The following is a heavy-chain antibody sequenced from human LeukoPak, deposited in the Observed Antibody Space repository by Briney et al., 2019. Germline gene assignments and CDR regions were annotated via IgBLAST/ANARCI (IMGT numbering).Heavy chain of an antibody. CDR3: AREVVAGAVDAFDL. V-gene: IGHV3-21*01. Sequence: GGSLRLSCAASGFTFSSYSMNWVRQAPGGGLEWVSYISSSSYIYYADSLKGRFTISRDNAKDSLYLQMNSLRAEDTAVYYCAREVVAGAVDAFDLWGQGQILTVSS. J-gene: IGHJ3*01. CDR1: GFTFSSYS. CDR2: ISSSSYI. D-gene: IGHD3-22*01.